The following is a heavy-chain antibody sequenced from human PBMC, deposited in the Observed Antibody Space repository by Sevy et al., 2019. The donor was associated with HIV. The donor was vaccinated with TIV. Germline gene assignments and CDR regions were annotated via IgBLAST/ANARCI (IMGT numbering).Heavy chain of an antibody. CDR3: ATTREYYSDSSGYIDY. V-gene: IGHV1-24*01. CDR2: FDPEDGET. J-gene: IGHJ4*02. D-gene: IGHD3-22*01. Sequence: ASVKVSCKVSGYTLTQLSMHWVRQAPGKGLEWMGRFDPEDGETIYAQKVQGRVTMTEDKATDTAYMELSSLRSEDTAVYYCATTREYYSDSSGYIDYWGQGTLVTVSS. CDR1: GYTLTQLS.